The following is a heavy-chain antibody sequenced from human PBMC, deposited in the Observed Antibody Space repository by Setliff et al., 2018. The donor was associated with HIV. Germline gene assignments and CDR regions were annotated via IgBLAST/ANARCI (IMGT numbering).Heavy chain of an antibody. CDR2: ILYDGSEK. CDR3: ARDVTVRLSVEYYFDY. V-gene: IGHV3-30*04. D-gene: IGHD2-15*01. CDR1: GFSFSSYT. Sequence: PGGSLRLSCEASGFSFSSYTMNWVRQAPGKGLEWVAVILYDGSEKYYADSVKGRSTISRDNSKNMLYLEMNSLRAEDTAIYYCARDVTVRLSVEYYFDYWGQGTLVTVSS. J-gene: IGHJ4*02.